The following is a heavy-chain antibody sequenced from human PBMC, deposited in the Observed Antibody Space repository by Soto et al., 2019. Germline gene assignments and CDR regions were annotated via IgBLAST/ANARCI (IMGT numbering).Heavy chain of an antibody. V-gene: IGHV3-23*01. CDR2: ISGSGSKT. Sequence: GASLRLGFLASVFPCSTWAVNWVRQAPGKGLEWVSSISGSGSKTYYADSVKGRFTISRDDSKSTLYLQMNSLRAEDTAVYYCARDPSHAYYTLFYYYDYWGQGALVTGSS. CDR3: ARDPSHAYYTLFYYYDY. D-gene: IGHD1-26*01. CDR1: VFPCSTWA. J-gene: IGHJ4*02.